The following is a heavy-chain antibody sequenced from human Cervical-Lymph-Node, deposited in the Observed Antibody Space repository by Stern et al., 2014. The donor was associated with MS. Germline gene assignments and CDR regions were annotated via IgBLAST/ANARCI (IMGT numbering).Heavy chain of an antibody. CDR1: GFTFSSYG. CDR3: AKGAMVTAISFRSHY. D-gene: IGHD2-21*02. J-gene: IGHJ4*02. V-gene: IGHV3-30*18. Sequence: VQLVESGGGVVQPGRSLRLSCAASGFTFSSYGMHWVRQAPGKGLEWVAVISDDGSNKVYADSVKGRFTISRDNSKNALYRQMNSLRAEDTAVYYCAKGAMVTAISFRSHYWGQGTQVTVSS. CDR2: ISDDGSNK.